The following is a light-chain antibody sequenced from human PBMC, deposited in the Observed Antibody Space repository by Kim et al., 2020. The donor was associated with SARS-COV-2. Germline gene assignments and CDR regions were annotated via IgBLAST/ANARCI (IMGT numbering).Light chain of an antibody. V-gene: IGKV3-11*01. CDR2: DAS. CDR3: QQRSNWPLT. CDR1: QSVDTF. J-gene: IGKJ4*01. Sequence: ETVLTQFPATLSLSPGERATLSCRAGQSVDTFLAWYQQKPGQAPRLLIYDASNRATGVPARFSGSGSGTDFTLTISSLEPEDVAVHFCQQRSNWPLTCGGGTKVDIK.